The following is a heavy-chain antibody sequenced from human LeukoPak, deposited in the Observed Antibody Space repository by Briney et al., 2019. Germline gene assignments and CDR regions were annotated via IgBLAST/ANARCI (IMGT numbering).Heavy chain of an antibody. Sequence: PGGSLRLSCAASGFTFSIYGMHWVRQAPGKGLEWVSLIYSGGTTYYADSVKGRFTISRDNSKNTLYLQMNSLRAEDTAVYYCARRAGGYSHPYDYWGQGILVTVSS. D-gene: IGHD4-23*01. CDR2: IYSGGTT. V-gene: IGHV3-53*01. J-gene: IGHJ4*02. CDR3: ARRAGGYSHPYDY. CDR1: GFTFSIYG.